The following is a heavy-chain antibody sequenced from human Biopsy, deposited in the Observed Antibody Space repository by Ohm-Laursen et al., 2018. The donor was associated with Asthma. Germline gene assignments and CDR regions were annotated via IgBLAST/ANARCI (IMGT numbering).Heavy chain of an antibody. D-gene: IGHD3-3*01. J-gene: IGHJ6*02. CDR2: TSYGGKT. CDR3: ARRITIFGVVQKDHGMDA. CDR1: GGSMTPTSHY. V-gene: IGHV4-39*01. Sequence: GTLSLTCRVSGGSMTPTSHYWDWIRQAPGKGLEWIGYTSYGGKTSYNPSLKNRVTISRDTSKNQFSLRLTSVTAADTAVYFCARRITIFGVVQKDHGMDAWGQGTTVIVSS.